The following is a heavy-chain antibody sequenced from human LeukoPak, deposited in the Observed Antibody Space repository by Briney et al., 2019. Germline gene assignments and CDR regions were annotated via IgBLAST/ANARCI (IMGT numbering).Heavy chain of an antibody. CDR2: IKSKTDGGTT. J-gene: IGHJ4*02. Sequence: GGSLRLSRAASGFTFSNAWMSWVRQAPGKGLEWVGRIKSKTDGGTTDYAAPVKGRSTISRDDSKNTLYLQMNSLRAEDTAVYYCANSPYSYPYYFDYWGQGTLVTVSS. D-gene: IGHD5-18*01. CDR1: GFTFSNAW. V-gene: IGHV3-15*01. CDR3: ANSPYSYPYYFDY.